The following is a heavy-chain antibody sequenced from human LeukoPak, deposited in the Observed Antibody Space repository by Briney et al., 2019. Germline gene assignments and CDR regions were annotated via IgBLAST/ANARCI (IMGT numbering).Heavy chain of an antibody. Sequence: GGSLRLSCAASGFTFSSYAMSWVRQAPGKGLEWVSAISGSGGSTYYADSVKGRFTISRDNSKNTLYLQMNSLRAEDTAVYYCAKDARGYSSGYTRFDWFDPWGQGTLVTVSS. V-gene: IGHV3-23*01. CDR3: AKDARGYSSGYTRFDWFDP. CDR2: ISGSGGST. D-gene: IGHD5-18*01. J-gene: IGHJ5*02. CDR1: GFTFSSYA.